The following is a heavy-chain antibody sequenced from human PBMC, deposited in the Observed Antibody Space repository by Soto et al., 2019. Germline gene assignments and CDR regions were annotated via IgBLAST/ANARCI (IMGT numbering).Heavy chain of an antibody. CDR1: GFTFSNYI. V-gene: IGHV3-23*01. D-gene: IGHD3-16*01. CDR2: VVGGDGRT. Sequence: EVHLLESGGDLVQPGGSLRLSCVGSGFTFSNYIMSWVRQAPGKGLEWVSTVVGGDGRTFYADSVKGRFSISRDLSKNTLYLQMNSLRAEDTAVYYCAKRQGGCWYFDLWGRGTLVTVSS. CDR3: AKRQGGCWYFDL. J-gene: IGHJ2*01.